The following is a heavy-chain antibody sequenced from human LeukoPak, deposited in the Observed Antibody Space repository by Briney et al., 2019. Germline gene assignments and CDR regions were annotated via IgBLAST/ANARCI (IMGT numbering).Heavy chain of an antibody. D-gene: IGHD6-13*01. V-gene: IGHV4-39*01. Sequence: SETLSLTCTVSGGSISSSSYYWGWIRQPPGKGLEWIGSIYYSGSTYYNPSLKSRVTISVDTSKNQFSLQLNSVTPEDTAVYYCARVVGSSSSWCFDYWGQGTLVTVSS. CDR2: IYYSGST. J-gene: IGHJ4*02. CDR3: ARVVGSSSSWCFDY. CDR1: GGSISSSSYY.